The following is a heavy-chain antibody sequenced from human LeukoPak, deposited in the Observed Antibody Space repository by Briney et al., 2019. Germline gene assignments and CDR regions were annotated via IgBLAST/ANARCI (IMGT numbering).Heavy chain of an antibody. J-gene: IGHJ4*02. Sequence: PSETLSLTCAVYGGSFSGYYWSWIRQPPGKGLESIGEINHSGSTNYNPSLKSRVTISVDTSKNQFSLKLSSVTAADTAVYYCARSPRYSYGTRHFDYWGQGTLVTVSS. CDR3: ARSPRYSYGTRHFDY. V-gene: IGHV4-34*01. D-gene: IGHD5-18*01. CDR2: INHSGST. CDR1: GGSFSGYY.